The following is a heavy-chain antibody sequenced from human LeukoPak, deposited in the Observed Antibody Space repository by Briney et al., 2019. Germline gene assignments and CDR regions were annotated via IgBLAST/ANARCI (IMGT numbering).Heavy chain of an antibody. D-gene: IGHD6-19*01. J-gene: IGHJ4*02. CDR1: GFTFSSYS. CDR2: IWYDGSNK. V-gene: IGHV3-33*08. Sequence: GGSLRLSCAASGFTFSSYSMNWVRQAPGKGLAWVGVIWYDGSNKYYADSVKGRFTISRDNSKNTLYLQMNSLRAEDTAVYYCASDSSYSSGWRDFDYWGQGTLVTVSS. CDR3: ASDSSYSSGWRDFDY.